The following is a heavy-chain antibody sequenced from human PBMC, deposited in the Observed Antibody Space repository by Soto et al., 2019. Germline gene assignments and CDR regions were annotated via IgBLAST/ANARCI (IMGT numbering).Heavy chain of an antibody. CDR1: GGTFSSYA. CDR2: TIPLFRTP. Sequence: QVQLVQSGAEVKEPGSSVKVSCQASGGTFSSYALSWVRQAPGQGLEWMGGTIPLFRTPDYAQKFQGRVTITADESTSSAYMELSSLRSEDTAIYYCARDNGRPQLGGNYYYITDVWGQGTTITVSS. V-gene: IGHV1-69*12. J-gene: IGHJ6*02. CDR3: ARDNGRPQLGGNYYYITDV. D-gene: IGHD3-3*02.